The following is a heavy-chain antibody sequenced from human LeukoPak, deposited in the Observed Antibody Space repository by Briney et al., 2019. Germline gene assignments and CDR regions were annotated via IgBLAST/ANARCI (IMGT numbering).Heavy chain of an antibody. D-gene: IGHD6-13*01. CDR1: GGSISSSSYY. J-gene: IGHJ3*02. CDR3: ARGPRPITAAGTGAFDI. CDR2: IYYSGST. Sequence: SETLSLTCTVSGGSISSSSYYWGWIRQPPGKGLEWIGSIYYSGSTYYNPSLKSRVTISVDTSKNQFSLKLSSVTAADTAVYYCARGPRPITAAGTGAFDIWGQGTMVTFSS. V-gene: IGHV4-39*07.